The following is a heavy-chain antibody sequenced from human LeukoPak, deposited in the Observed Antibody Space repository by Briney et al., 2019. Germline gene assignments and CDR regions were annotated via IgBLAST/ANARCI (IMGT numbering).Heavy chain of an antibody. Sequence: AASVKVSCKASGYTFTSYDINWVRQATGQGLEWMGWMNPNSGNTGYAQKFQGRVTITRNTSISTAYMELSSLRSEDTAVYYCARGAPYYDFWSGQPPESYFDYWGQGTLVTVSS. CDR1: GYTFTSYD. J-gene: IGHJ4*02. V-gene: IGHV1-8*03. CDR3: ARGAPYYDFWSGQPPESYFDY. D-gene: IGHD3-3*01. CDR2: MNPNSGNT.